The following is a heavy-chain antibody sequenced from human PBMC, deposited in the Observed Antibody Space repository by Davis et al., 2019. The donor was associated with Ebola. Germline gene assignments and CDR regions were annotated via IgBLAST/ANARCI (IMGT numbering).Heavy chain of an antibody. CDR2: IHYGGST. CDR3: ARLGVWYQLLAGWFDP. D-gene: IGHD2-2*01. Sequence: SETLSLTCTVSGGSIGSTTYYWGWIRQPPGKGLEWIGSIHYGGSTYYTPSLKSRVIISVDTSRKQFSLNLSSVTAADTAVYYCARLGVWYQLLAGWFDPWGQGTLVTVSS. J-gene: IGHJ5*02. V-gene: IGHV4-39*01. CDR1: GGSIGSTTYY.